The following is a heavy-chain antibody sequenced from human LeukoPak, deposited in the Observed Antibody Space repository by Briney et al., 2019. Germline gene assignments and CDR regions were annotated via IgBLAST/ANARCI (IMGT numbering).Heavy chain of an antibody. J-gene: IGHJ4*02. CDR2: IYYSGTT. D-gene: IGHD6-19*01. Sequence: PGGSLRLSCAASGFTFSSYSMNWVRQSPGKGLEWIGSIYYSGTTFYNPSLKSRGTMSVDTSKNQFSLKLSSVTAADTAVYFCARAPYRSGWYWGYYFDYWGQGTLVTVSS. CDR3: ARAPYRSGWYWGYYFDY. V-gene: IGHV4-39*07. CDR1: GFTFSSYS.